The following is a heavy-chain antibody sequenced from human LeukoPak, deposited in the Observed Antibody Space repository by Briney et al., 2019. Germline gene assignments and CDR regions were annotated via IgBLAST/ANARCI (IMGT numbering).Heavy chain of an antibody. V-gene: IGHV4-34*01. CDR1: GGSISSYY. J-gene: IGHJ4*02. Sequence: SETLSLTCTVSGGSISSYYRSWIRQPPGKGLEWIGEINHSGSTNYNPSLKSRVTISVDTSKNQFSLKLSSVTAADTAVYYCARVLRRGGPFDYWGQGTLVTVSS. CDR2: INHSGST. CDR3: ARVLRRGGPFDY. D-gene: IGHD3-3*01.